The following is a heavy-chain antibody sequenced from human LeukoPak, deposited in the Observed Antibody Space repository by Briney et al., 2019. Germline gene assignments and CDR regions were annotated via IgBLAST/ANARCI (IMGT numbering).Heavy chain of an antibody. Sequence: GGSLRLSCAASGFTFSSYAMSWVRQAPGKGLEWVSAISGSGGSTYYADSVKGRFTISRDNSKNTLYLQMNSLRAEDTAVYYCAKKIDTAMVTADWFDPWGQGTLVTVSS. CDR2: ISGSGGST. V-gene: IGHV3-23*01. CDR3: AKKIDTAMVTADWFDP. J-gene: IGHJ5*02. CDR1: GFTFSSYA. D-gene: IGHD5-18*01.